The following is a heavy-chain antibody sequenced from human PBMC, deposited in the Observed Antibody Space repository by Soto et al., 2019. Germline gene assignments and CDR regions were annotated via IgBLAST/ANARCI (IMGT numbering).Heavy chain of an antibody. J-gene: IGHJ3*02. V-gene: IGHV4-34*01. CDR2: INHSGST. Sequence: SETLSLTCAVYGGSFSGYYWSWIRQPPGKGLEWIGEINHSGSTNYNPSLKSRVTISVDTSKNQFSLKLSSVTAADTAMYYCARGLPYYYDSSGYNQYPQIWGQGTMVTVSS. D-gene: IGHD3-22*01. CDR3: ARGLPYYYDSSGYNQYPQI. CDR1: GGSFSGYY.